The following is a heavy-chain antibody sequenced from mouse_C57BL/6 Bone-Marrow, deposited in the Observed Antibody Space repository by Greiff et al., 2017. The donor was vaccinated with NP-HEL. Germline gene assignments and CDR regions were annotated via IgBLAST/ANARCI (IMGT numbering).Heavy chain of an antibody. CDR2: IYPGDGDT. CDR1: GYAFSSSW. V-gene: IGHV1-82*01. CDR3: AVDYYGSSYYFDY. Sequence: QVQLQQSGPELVKPGASVKISCKASGYAFSSSWMNWVKQRPGKGLEWIGRIYPGDGDTNYNGKFKGKATLTADKSSSTAYMQLSSLTSEDSAVYVCAVDYYGSSYYFDYWGQGTTLTVSS. D-gene: IGHD1-1*01. J-gene: IGHJ2*01.